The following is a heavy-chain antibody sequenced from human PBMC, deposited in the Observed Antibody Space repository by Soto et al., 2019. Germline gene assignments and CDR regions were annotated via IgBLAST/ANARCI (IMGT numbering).Heavy chain of an antibody. V-gene: IGHV4-30-2*01. Sequence: QLQLQESGSGLVKPSQTLSLTCAVSGGSISSGGYSWRWVRQPPGEGLGWIGYTFNSGSTYYNPSPRGRVTISLDGSKHHFSRELSSATAAEPAVYYSARAGGSGSPDLYFNVWGRGTLVTSSS. CDR1: GGSISSGGYS. D-gene: IGHD1-26*01. J-gene: IGHJ2*01. CDR2: TFNSGST. CDR3: ARAGGSGSPDLYFNV.